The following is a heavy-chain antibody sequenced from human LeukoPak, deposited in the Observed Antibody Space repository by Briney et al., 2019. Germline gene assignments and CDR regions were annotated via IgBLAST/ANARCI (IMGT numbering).Heavy chain of an antibody. CDR1: GFTFSDYY. J-gene: IGHJ4*02. V-gene: IGHV3-11*06. D-gene: IGHD6-13*01. CDR3: ARVIASTVKIDY. Sequence: GGSLRLSCAASGFTFSDYYMSWIRQAPGKGLEWVSYISGSSSHTNYADSVKGRFTISRDDAKNSLYLQLNSLRAEDTAVYYCARVIASTVKIDYWGQGTLVTVSS. CDR2: ISGSSSHT.